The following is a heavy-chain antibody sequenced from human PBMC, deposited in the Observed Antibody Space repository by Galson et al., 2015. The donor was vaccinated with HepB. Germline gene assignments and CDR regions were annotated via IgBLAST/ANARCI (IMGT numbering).Heavy chain of an antibody. D-gene: IGHD2-2*01. CDR2: ISYDGSNK. Sequence: SLRHSCAASGFTFSSYGMHWVRQAPGKGLEWVAVISYDGSNKYYADSVKGRFTISRDNSKNTLYLQMNSLRAEDTAVYYCETPAAPMDVWGKGTTVTVSS. J-gene: IGHJ6*04. CDR1: GFTFSSYG. V-gene: IGHV3-30*03. CDR3: ETPAAPMDV.